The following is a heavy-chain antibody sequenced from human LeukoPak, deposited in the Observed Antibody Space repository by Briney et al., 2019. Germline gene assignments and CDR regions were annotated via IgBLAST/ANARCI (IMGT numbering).Heavy chain of an antibody. Sequence: GGSLRLSCAASGFTVNNNYMNWVRQAPGKGLKWVSVIYSGGSTYYADSMKGRFTASRDNSKNTLYLQMNGLRAEDTAVYYCTREIRKNYRYYFDYWGQGTLVTVSS. CDR3: TREIRKNYRYYFDY. CDR2: IYSGGST. D-gene: IGHD1-7*01. V-gene: IGHV3-66*02. CDR1: GFTVNNNY. J-gene: IGHJ4*02.